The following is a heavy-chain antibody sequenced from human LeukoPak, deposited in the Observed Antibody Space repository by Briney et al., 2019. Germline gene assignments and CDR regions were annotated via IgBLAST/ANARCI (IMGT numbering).Heavy chain of an antibody. Sequence: ASVKVSCKASGYTFTSYDINWVRQATGQGLEWMGWMNPNSGNTGYAQKFQGRVTITRNTSISTAYMELSSLRSDDTAVYYCARGRAAAAGTSWFDPWGQGTLVTVSS. V-gene: IGHV1-8*03. D-gene: IGHD6-13*01. CDR3: ARGRAAAAGTSWFDP. CDR1: GYTFTSYD. J-gene: IGHJ5*02. CDR2: MNPNSGNT.